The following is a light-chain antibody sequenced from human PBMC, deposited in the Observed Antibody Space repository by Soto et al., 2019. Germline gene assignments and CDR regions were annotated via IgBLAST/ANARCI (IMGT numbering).Light chain of an antibody. J-gene: IGKJ1*01. V-gene: IGKV3-15*01. CDR3: QQYNNWPRT. CDR2: SAS. Sequence: EIVMTQSPATLSVSPGERATLSCRASQSVSSDLAWYHQKPGQAPRLLIYSASTRATGIPARFSGSGSGTEFTLTIHSLQSEDFAFYYCQQYNNWPRTFGQGTKVEIK. CDR1: QSVSSD.